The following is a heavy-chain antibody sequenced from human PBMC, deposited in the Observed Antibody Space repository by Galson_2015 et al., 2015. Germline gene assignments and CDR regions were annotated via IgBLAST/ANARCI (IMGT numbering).Heavy chain of an antibody. J-gene: IGHJ3*02. CDR3: AKDLGYYDFWSGSAFDI. Sequence: SLRLSCAASGFTFSSYAMSWVRQAPGKGLEWVSAISGSGGSTYYADSVKGRFTISRDNSKNTLYLQMNSLRAEDTAVYYCAKDLGYYDFWSGSAFDIWGQGTVVTVSS. CDR2: ISGSGGST. CDR1: GFTFSSYA. V-gene: IGHV3-23*01. D-gene: IGHD3-3*01.